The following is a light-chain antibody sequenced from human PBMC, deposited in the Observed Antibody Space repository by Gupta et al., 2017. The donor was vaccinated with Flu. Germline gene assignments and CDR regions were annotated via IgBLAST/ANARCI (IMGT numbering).Light chain of an antibody. CDR2: WAS. CDR1: QSVLSSANNKNY. V-gene: IGKV4-1*01. CDR3: QQDYSTPLT. Sequence: DIVLTQPPDSLAGPLGERSTINCKSSQSVLSSANNKNYLAWYQQKPGQPPKLLIYWASTRESGVPDRFSGSGAGTDFTLTISSLQAEDVAVYYCQQDYSTPLTFGQGTKVEIK. J-gene: IGKJ1*01.